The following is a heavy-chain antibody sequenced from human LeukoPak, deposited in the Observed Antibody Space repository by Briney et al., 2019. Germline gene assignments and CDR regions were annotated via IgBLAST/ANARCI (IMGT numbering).Heavy chain of an antibody. CDR3: ARENDYALDY. Sequence: GGSLRLSCAASGFIFSSYSMNWVRQAPGKGLEWVSSIESSSYIYYADSVKGRFTISRDNSQNTMYLQMNSLRGEDTAVYYCARENDYALDYWGQGTLVTVSS. V-gene: IGHV3-21*01. J-gene: IGHJ4*02. D-gene: IGHD4-17*01. CDR1: GFIFSSYS. CDR2: IESSSYI.